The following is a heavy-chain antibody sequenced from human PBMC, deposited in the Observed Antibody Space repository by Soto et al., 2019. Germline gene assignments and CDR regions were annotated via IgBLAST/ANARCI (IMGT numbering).Heavy chain of an antibody. CDR1: GFAFNRYT. CDR3: TRDYHLAAAGRYGMDV. CDR2: ISSSTDI. Sequence: PGESLKISYAGSGFAFNRYTMNWVRQAPGKGLEWVSSISSSTDIFHADSVKGRFIISRDNAKNSLYLQMKSLRAEDTAVYYCTRDYHLAAAGRYGMDVWGQGTTVTVSS. D-gene: IGHD6-13*01. V-gene: IGHV3-21*06. J-gene: IGHJ6*02.